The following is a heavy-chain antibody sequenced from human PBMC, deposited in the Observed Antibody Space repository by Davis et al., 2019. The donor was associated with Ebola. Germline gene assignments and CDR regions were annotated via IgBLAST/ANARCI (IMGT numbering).Heavy chain of an antibody. CDR1: GFTFSGSA. CDR3: TSGGATNYYYYMDV. J-gene: IGHJ6*03. V-gene: IGHV3-73*01. CDR2: IRSKANSYAT. Sequence: GESLKISCAASGFTFSGSAMHWVRQASGKGLEWVGRIRSKANSYATAYAASVKGRFTISRDDSKNTAYLQMNSLKTEDTAVYYCTSGGATNYYYYMDVWGKGTTVTVSS. D-gene: IGHD1-26*01.